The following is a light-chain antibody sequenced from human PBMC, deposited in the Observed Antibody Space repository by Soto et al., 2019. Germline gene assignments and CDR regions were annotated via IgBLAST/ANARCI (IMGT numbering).Light chain of an antibody. V-gene: IGKV3-20*01. J-gene: IGKJ1*01. CDR2: DAS. Sequence: ENVLTQSPGTLSLSPGERATLSRRASQSVGNNYLAWYKQKPGQPPRLLIFDASNRATGIPDRFSGSGSGADFTLTINRLDPDDFAVFYCQQYATPPLTFGQGTKV. CDR3: QQYATPPLT. CDR1: QSVGNNY.